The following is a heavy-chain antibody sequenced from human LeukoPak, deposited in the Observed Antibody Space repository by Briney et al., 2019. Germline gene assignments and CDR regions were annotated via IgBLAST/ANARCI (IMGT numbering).Heavy chain of an antibody. CDR2: ISGGGDIT. D-gene: IGHD2-21*02. CDR1: GFNFANHA. Sequence: GMSLRLSCAASGFNFANHAMSWVRQTPGKGLEWVSAISGGGDITYYADSVRGRFTISRDNSKDTLFLQMHSLRPGDTAVYYCVREDTPATANYWGQGTLVTISS. V-gene: IGHV3-23*01. CDR3: VREDTPATANY. J-gene: IGHJ4*02.